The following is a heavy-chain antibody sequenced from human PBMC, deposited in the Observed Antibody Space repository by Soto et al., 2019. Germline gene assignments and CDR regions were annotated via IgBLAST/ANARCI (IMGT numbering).Heavy chain of an antibody. Sequence: GRSLRLSCAASGFTFSSYGMHWVLQAPGKGLEWVSVISYDGSNEYYADSVKGRFTISRDNSKNTLYLQMNSLRAEDTAVYYGAKVFGYSGYDLYYYYYGMDVWGQGTTVTVSS. CDR2: ISYDGSNE. V-gene: IGHV3-30*18. J-gene: IGHJ6*02. D-gene: IGHD5-12*01. CDR1: GFTFSSYG. CDR3: AKVFGYSGYDLYYYYYGMDV.